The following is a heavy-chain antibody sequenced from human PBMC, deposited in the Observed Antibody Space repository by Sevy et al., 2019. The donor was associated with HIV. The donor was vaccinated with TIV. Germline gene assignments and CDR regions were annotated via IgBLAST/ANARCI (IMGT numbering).Heavy chain of an antibody. CDR1: GFTFNTHA. D-gene: IGHD2-8*01. CDR3: AKALNPALESMLQVNLRTLKGFDM. J-gene: IGHJ3*02. V-gene: IGHV3-23*01. CDR2: ISGPGYNT. Sequence: GGSLRLSCAASGFTFNTHAMNWVRQAPGKGLEWVSTISGPGYNTYYADSVKGRFTISRDNSQNTLHLQMNSLRADDTAVYYCAKALNPALESMLQVNLRTLKGFDMWGQGTMVTVSS.